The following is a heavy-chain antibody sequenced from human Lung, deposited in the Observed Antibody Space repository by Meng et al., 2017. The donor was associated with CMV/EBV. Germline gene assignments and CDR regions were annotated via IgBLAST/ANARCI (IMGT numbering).Heavy chain of an antibody. Sequence: VPLLASGPEVKKPGASVRVSCKASGYTFGSYGICWVRQAPGQGLEWMGWFVNYVDTYPAPKFQGRVTMTTDTHTNTAFMELRSLTSDDTAVYYCASGTPGRSYCDYWGQGTLVTVSS. CDR3: ASGTPGRSYCDY. CDR2: FVNYVDT. J-gene: IGHJ4*02. D-gene: IGHD2-15*01. V-gene: IGHV1-18*01. CDR1: GYTFGSYG.